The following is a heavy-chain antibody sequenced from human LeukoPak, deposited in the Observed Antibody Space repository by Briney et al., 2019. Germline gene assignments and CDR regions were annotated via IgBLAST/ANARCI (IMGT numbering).Heavy chain of an antibody. CDR2: IHYSGIT. CDR1: GGPISNYY. Sequence: SETLSLTCSVSGGPISNYYWSWIRQPPGKGLEWIGYIHYSGITKYNPSVKSRVTISVDTSKSQFFLKLTSVTAADTAVYYCARLYYYYGMDVWGQGTTVTVSS. CDR3: ARLYYYYGMDV. J-gene: IGHJ6*02. V-gene: IGHV4-59*08.